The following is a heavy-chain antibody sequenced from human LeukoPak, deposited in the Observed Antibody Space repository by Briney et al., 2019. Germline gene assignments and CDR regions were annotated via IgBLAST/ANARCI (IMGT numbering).Heavy chain of an antibody. Sequence: ASVKVSCKASGYTFTSYYMHWVRQAPGQGLERMGIINPSGGSTSYAQKFQGRVTITADESTSTAYMELSSLRSEDTAVYYCAREGDSSGYRIDYWGQGTLVTVSS. J-gene: IGHJ4*02. D-gene: IGHD3-22*01. V-gene: IGHV1-46*01. CDR2: INPSGGST. CDR3: AREGDSSGYRIDY. CDR1: GYTFTSYY.